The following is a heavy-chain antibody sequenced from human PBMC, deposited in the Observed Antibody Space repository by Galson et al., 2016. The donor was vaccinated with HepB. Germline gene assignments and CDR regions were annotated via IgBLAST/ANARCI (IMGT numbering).Heavy chain of an antibody. CDR2: VYQDGQA. D-gene: IGHD5/OR15-5a*01. J-gene: IGHJ6*02. V-gene: IGHV4/OR15-8*02. CDR3: ARVTCADLVCRDVFDT. CDR1: GDSMFNDRW. Sequence: SETLSLTCTVSGDSMFNDRWWHWVRQTPGQGLQWIGEVYQDGQATYNPSLKSRVAMSADPYKSQFFLQLTSVTAADTGIYYCARVTCADLVCRDVFDTWGRGTTVIVSS.